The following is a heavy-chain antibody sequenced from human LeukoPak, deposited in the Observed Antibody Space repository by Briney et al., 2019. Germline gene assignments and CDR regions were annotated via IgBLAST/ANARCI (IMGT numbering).Heavy chain of an antibody. CDR2: IYYSGST. Sequence: SETLSLTCTVSGGSISSSSYYWGWIRQPPGKGLEWIGSIYYSGSTYYNPSLKSRVTISVDTSKNQFSLKLSSVTAADTAVYYCATYSSSFGYFQHWGQGTLVTVSS. D-gene: IGHD6-13*01. CDR1: GGSISSSSYY. J-gene: IGHJ1*01. V-gene: IGHV4-39*07. CDR3: ATYSSSFGYFQH.